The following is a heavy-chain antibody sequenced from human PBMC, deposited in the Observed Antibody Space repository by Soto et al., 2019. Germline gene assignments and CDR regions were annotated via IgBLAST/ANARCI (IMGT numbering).Heavy chain of an antibody. CDR1: GFTFSDYS. D-gene: IGHD2-21*02. V-gene: IGHV3-11*06. J-gene: IGHJ3*02. CDR3: ARAPAGGNFAAFDI. Sequence: LKLSCAASGFTFSDYSMGGIPQAPGRELEWVSYISNSSSYTNYADSVKGRFTISRDNAKNSLYLQMNSLRAEDTAVYYCARAPAGGNFAAFDIWGQGTMVTVSS. CDR2: ISNSSSYT.